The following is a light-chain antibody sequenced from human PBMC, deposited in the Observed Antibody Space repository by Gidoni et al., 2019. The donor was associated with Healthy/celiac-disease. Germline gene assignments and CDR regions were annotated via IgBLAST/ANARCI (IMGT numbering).Light chain of an antibody. CDR3: GTWDTSLSIGV. V-gene: IGLV1-51*02. J-gene: IGLJ3*02. CDR2: ENI. CDR1: SSNIGDNY. Sequence: QSVLTQPPSVSAAPGQKVSISCSGSSSNIGDNYVSWYQQLPGTAPKLLIYENIKRPSGIPDRFSGSKSGTSATLGIAGLQTGDEADYYCGTWDTSLSIGVFGGGTKLTVL.